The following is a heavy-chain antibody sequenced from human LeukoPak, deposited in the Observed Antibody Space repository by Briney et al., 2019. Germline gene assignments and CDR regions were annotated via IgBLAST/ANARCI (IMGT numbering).Heavy chain of an antibody. CDR1: GGSISSYH. V-gene: IGHV4-59*01. CDR3: ARAGYSSGWLAYFDY. Sequence: PSETLSLTCTVSGGSISSYHWSWIRQPPGKGLEWIGYIYYSGSTNYSPSLKSRVTISVDTSKSQFSLRLSSVSAADTAVYYCARAGYSSGWLAYFDYWGQGTLVTVSS. J-gene: IGHJ4*02. D-gene: IGHD6-19*01. CDR2: IYYSGST.